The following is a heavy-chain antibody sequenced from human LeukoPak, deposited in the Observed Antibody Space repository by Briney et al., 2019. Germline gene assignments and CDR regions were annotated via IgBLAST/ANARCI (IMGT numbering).Heavy chain of an antibody. D-gene: IGHD3-10*01. V-gene: IGHV4-59*01. CDR2: IYYSGST. Sequence: PSETQALMCTGSGGSTSSYNSSSIRQPPGKGLEWIGYIYYSGSTNYNPSLKSRVTISVETSKNQFSLKLSSVTAADTAVYYCARDAITMVRGDNWIDTCGQGTLVTVSS. CDR3: ARDAITMVRGDNWIDT. J-gene: IGHJ5*02. CDR1: GGSTSSYN.